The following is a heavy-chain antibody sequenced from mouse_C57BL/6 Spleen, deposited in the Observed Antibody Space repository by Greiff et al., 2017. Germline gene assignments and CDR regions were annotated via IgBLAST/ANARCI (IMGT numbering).Heavy chain of an antibody. V-gene: IGHV1-55*01. D-gene: IGHD1-1*01. CDR3: ASVTTVARFDY. CDR2: IYPGSGST. J-gene: IGHJ2*01. Sequence: QVQLQQSGPELVKPGASVKMSCKASGYTFTSYWITWVKQRPGKGLEWIGDIYPGSGSTNYNEKFKSKATLTVDTSSSTAYMQLSSLTSEDSAVYYCASVTTVARFDYWGQGTTLTVSS. CDR1: GYTFTSYW.